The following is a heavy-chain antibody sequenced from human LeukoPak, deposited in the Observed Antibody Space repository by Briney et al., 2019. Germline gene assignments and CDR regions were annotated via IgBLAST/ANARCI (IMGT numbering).Heavy chain of an antibody. D-gene: IGHD4-17*01. Sequence: GGSLRLSCAASGFTFSSYCMHWVRQAPGKGLVWVARINTHGSSTSYGVSVQGRFTISRDNAKNTLYLQMNNLRAEDTAVYYCARWYGDYPSYYLDSWGQGTLVTVSS. CDR1: GFTFSSYC. CDR2: INTHGSST. CDR3: ARWYGDYPSYYLDS. V-gene: IGHV3-74*01. J-gene: IGHJ4*02.